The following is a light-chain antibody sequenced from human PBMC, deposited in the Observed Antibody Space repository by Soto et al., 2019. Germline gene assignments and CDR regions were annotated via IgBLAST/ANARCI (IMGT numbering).Light chain of an antibody. J-gene: IGKJ2*01. V-gene: IGKV3-20*01. CDR2: ATS. Sequence: EIMLTQSPGTLSLSPGERATLSCRASQSVASSYLGWYQQKPGQAPRLLIYATSSRATGIPDRFSGSGSGTDFILTISRLEPEDFAVYYCQQYVSSSYTFGQGTKLEIK. CDR1: QSVASSY. CDR3: QQYVSSSYT.